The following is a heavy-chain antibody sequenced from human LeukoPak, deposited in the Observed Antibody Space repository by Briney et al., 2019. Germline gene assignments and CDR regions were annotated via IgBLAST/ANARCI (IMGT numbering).Heavy chain of an antibody. CDR3: ARDMGSYYFDR. V-gene: IGHV4-59*01. CDR1: GDSISTYY. J-gene: IGHJ4*02. D-gene: IGHD3-10*01. CDR2: IYYTGTT. Sequence: PSETLSLTCTVSGDSISTYYWTWIRQPPGKGLEWIGYIYYTGTTNYNPSLKSRVTISVVMSKNQFSLHLSSVTAADTAVYYCARDMGSYYFDRWGQGTLVTVSS.